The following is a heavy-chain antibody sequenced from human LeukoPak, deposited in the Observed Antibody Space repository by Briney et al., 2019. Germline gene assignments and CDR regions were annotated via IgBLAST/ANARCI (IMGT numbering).Heavy chain of an antibody. D-gene: IGHD6-13*01. CDR3: ANPGIAAAGSAFDI. Sequence: SETLSLTCTVSGGSISSSSYYWGWIRQPTGKGLEWIGSIYYSGSTYYNPSLKSRVTISVDTSKNQFSLKLSSVTAADTAVYYCANPGIAAAGSAFDIWGQGTMVTVSS. CDR2: IYYSGST. V-gene: IGHV4-39*01. CDR1: GGSISSSSYY. J-gene: IGHJ3*02.